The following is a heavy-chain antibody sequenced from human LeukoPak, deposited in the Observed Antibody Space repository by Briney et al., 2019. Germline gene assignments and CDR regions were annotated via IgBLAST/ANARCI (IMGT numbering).Heavy chain of an antibody. CDR2: INLSGGST. V-gene: IGHV1-46*01. CDR1: GYTFTNYY. CDR3: ARVGVGATSDY. Sequence: ASVGVSCKASGYTFTNYYIHWVRQAPGQGLEWMGVINLSGGSTTYAQKFQGRVTMTRDTSTSTAYMDLSTLRSEDTAVYYCARVGVGATSDYWGQGTLVTISS. D-gene: IGHD1-26*01. J-gene: IGHJ4*02.